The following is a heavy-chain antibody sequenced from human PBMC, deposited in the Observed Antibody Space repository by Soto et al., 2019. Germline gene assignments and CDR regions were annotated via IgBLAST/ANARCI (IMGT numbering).Heavy chain of an antibody. V-gene: IGHV3-64*01. CDR3: ARGQLPWDYHSYGMDV. CDR2: ISNDAVHT. CDR1: GFTFTTYC. Sequence: EVPLVESGGGLVQPGGSLRLSCVASGFTFTTYCMHWVRQAPGKGLEYLSAISNDAVHTYYANSVKDGFTISRDNSEDTLYLHMGSLRPEDMAVYYCARGQLPWDYHSYGMDVWGQGTTVTVSS. D-gene: IGHD1-1*01. J-gene: IGHJ6*02.